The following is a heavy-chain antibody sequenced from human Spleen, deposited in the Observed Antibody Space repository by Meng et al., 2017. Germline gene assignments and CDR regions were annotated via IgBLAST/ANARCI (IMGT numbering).Heavy chain of an antibody. J-gene: IGHJ5*02. CDR1: GGSFSGYY. CDR2: INHGGIT. CDR3: ARGPFRGVMMS. Sequence: QVQLQQWCAGLLKPSETLSLTCAVYGGSFSGYYCNWIRQPPGKGLEWIGEINHGGITNYNPSLKSRITISVDTSQKQFSLKLTSVPAADTAVYYCARGPFRGVMMSWGQGTLVTVSS. V-gene: IGHV4-34*01. D-gene: IGHD3-10*01.